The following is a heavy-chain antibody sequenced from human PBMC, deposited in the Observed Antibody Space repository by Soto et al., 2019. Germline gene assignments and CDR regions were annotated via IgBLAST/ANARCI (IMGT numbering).Heavy chain of an antibody. D-gene: IGHD3-16*02. CDR2: INAGNGNT. Sequence: QVQLVQSGAEVKKPGASVKVSCKASGYTFTSYAMHWVRQAPGQRHEWMGWINAGNGNTKYSQKFQGRVTITRDTSAITAYMELSSLRSEDTAVYYCAREVSPAEVIPPAPVDDWGQGTLVTVSS. CDR1: GYTFTSYA. J-gene: IGHJ4*02. V-gene: IGHV1-3*01. CDR3: AREVSPAEVIPPAPVDD.